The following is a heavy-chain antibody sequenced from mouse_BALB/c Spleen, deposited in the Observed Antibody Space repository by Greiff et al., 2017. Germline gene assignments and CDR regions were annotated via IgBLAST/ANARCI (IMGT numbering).Heavy chain of an antibody. CDR1: GYTFTDYY. D-gene: IGHD2-2*01. Sequence: EVQLQQSGPELVKPGASVKMSCKASGYTFTDYYMDWVKQSHGESFEWIGRVNPYNGGTSYNQKFKGKATLTVDQSSSTAYMELNSLTSEDSAVYDCARAGYYGYDGGYFDYWGQGTTLTVSS. CDR2: VNPYNGGT. J-gene: IGHJ2*01. CDR3: ARAGYYGYDGGYFDY. V-gene: IGHV1-19*01.